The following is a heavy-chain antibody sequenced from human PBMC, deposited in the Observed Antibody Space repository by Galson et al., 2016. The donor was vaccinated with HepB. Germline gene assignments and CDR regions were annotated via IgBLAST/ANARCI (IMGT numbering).Heavy chain of an antibody. D-gene: IGHD3-22*01. V-gene: IGHV4-34*01. CDR3: ARARRYYESSGAIDY. J-gene: IGHJ4*02. CDR2: INHSGTT. Sequence: SETLSLTCGEYGGSLSGFYWTWIRQPPGKGLEWIGEINHSGTTKFNPSLRSRVTMFLDTSKNQFSLRLRSVTAADTAVYYCARARRYYESSGAIDYWGQGTLVTVSS. CDR1: GGSLSGFY.